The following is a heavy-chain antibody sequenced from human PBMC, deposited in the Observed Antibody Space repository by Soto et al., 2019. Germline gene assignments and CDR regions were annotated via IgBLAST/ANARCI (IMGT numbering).Heavy chain of an antibody. V-gene: IGHV3-74*01. D-gene: IGHD6-19*01. CDR1: GFTFSSYW. CDR3: ARGGGWSYYFDY. J-gene: IGHJ4*02. CDR2: INSDGSST. Sequence: GSLRLSCAASGFTFSSYWMHWVRQAPGKGLVWVSRINSDGSSTSYAVSVKGRFTISRDNAKNTLYLQMNSLRAEDTAVYYCARGGGWSYYFDYWGQGTLVTVSS.